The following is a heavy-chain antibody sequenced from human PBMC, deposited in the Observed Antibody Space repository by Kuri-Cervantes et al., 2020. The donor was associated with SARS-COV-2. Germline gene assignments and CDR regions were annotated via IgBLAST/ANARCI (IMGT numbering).Heavy chain of an antibody. Sequence: ASVKVSCKASGYTFTSYDINWVRQATGQGLEWMGWMNPNSGNTGYAQKLQGRVTMTTDTSTSTACMELRSLRSDDTAVYYCARERGTSYYYYYMDVWGKGTTVTVSS. CDR3: ARERGTSYYYYYMDV. D-gene: IGHD1-7*01. J-gene: IGHJ6*03. CDR1: GYTFTSYD. CDR2: MNPNSGNT. V-gene: IGHV1-8*02.